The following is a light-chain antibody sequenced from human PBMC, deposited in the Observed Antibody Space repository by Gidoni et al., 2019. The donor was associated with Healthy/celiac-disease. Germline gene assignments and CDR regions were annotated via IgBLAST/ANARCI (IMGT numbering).Light chain of an antibody. CDR1: PGISSW. CDR3: QQYNSYPLT. J-gene: IGKJ4*01. Sequence: DIQLTQYPSSLSASVGDRVTITCRASPGISSWLAWYQQKPEKAPNSLIYAASSLQSGVPSRFSGSVSGTDFTLTISSLQPEDFATYYCQQYNSYPLTFXGXTKVXIK. CDR2: AAS. V-gene: IGKV1D-16*01.